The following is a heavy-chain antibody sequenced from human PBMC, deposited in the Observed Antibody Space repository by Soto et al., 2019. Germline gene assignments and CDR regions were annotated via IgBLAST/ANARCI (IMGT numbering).Heavy chain of an antibody. CDR3: ASLPEPVTGPSWFDP. CDR1: GGSISSGCYY. CDR2: IYYSGST. J-gene: IGHJ5*02. D-gene: IGHD2-15*01. V-gene: IGHV4-31*03. Sequence: QVQLQESGPGLVKPSQTLSLTCTVSGGSISSGCYYWSWIRQHPGKGLEWIGYIYYSGSTYYNPSLKSRVTISVDTSKNQYSLKLSSVTAADTAVYYCASLPEPVTGPSWFDPWGKGTLVTVSS.